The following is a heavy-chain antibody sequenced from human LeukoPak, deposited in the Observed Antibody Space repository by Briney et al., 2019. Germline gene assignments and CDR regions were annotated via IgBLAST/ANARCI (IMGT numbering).Heavy chain of an antibody. D-gene: IGHD1-26*01. CDR2: ISGSGGST. V-gene: IGHV3-23*01. CDR3: ATRGIVGATYFDY. CDR1: GFTFSNYA. J-gene: IGHJ4*02. Sequence: GGSLRLSCAASGFTFSNYAMGWVRQAPGKGLEWVSAISGSGGSTYYADSVKGRFTISRDNSKNTVYVQMNSLRAEDTAEYYCATRGIVGATYFDYWGQGTLVTVSS.